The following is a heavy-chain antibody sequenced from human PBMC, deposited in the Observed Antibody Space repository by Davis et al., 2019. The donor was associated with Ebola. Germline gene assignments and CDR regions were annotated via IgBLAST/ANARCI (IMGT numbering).Heavy chain of an antibody. J-gene: IGHJ5*02. CDR2: ISSSSSTI. D-gene: IGHD2-2*02. CDR3: ARGRNKYCSSTSCYSHWFDP. Sequence: PGGSLRLSCAASGFTFSSYSMNWVRQAPGKGLEWVSYISSSSSTIYYADSVKGRFTISRDNAKNSLYLQMNSLRDEDTAVYYCARGRNKYCSSTSCYSHWFDPWGQGTLVTVSS. V-gene: IGHV3-48*02. CDR1: GFTFSSYS.